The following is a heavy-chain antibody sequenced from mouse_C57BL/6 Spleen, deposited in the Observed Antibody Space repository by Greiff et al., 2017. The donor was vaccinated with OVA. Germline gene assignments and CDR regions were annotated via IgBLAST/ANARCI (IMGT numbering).Heavy chain of an antibody. CDR2: IYPGDGDT. CDR1: GYAFRSYW. Sequence: VQVVESGAELVKPGASVKISCKASGYAFRSYWMNWVKQRPGKGLEWIGQIYPGDGDTNYNGKFKGKATLTADKSSSTAYMQLSSLTAEDSAVYFCARSTPFAYWGQGTLVTVSA. CDR3: ARSTPFAY. V-gene: IGHV1-80*01. J-gene: IGHJ3*01.